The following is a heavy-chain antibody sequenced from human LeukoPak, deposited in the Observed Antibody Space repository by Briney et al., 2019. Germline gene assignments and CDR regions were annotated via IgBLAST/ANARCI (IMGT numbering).Heavy chain of an antibody. Sequence: ASVKVSCKASGDTFTTYGISWVRQAPGQGLEWMGWISAYNGNTNYAQNLQGRVTMTTDTSTSTAYMELRSLRSDDTAVYYCARDAGYDSSGYPDYWRQGTLVTVSS. J-gene: IGHJ4*02. CDR1: GDTFTTYG. CDR3: ARDAGYDSSGYPDY. D-gene: IGHD3-22*01. V-gene: IGHV1-18*01. CDR2: ISAYNGNT.